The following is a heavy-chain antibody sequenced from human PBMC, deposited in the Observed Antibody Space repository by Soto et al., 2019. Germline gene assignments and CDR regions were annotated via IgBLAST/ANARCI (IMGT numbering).Heavy chain of an antibody. CDR2: IYYSGST. CDR3: ARVITVTTLGIYYYYYGMDV. CDR1: GGSISSGGYY. J-gene: IGHJ6*02. V-gene: IGHV4-31*03. D-gene: IGHD4-17*01. Sequence: SETLSLTCTVSGGSISSGGYYWSWIRQHPGKGLEWIGYIYYSGSTYYNPSLKSRVTISVYTSKNQFSLKLSSVTAADTAVYYRARVITVTTLGIYYYYYGMDVWGQGTTVTVSS.